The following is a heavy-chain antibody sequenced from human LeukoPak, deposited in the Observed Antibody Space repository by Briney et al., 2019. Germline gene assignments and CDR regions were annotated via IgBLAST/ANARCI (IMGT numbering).Heavy chain of an antibody. CDR2: ISASGRGT. J-gene: IGHJ4*02. Sequence: GGSPRLSCAGSGFNFSSFVMTWVRQAPGKGLEWVSSISASGRGTYYADSVKGRFTISRDNSKNTLYLQVNSLRAEDTAVYHCAKKSPIFGVVIPLFGYWGQGTLVSVSS. D-gene: IGHD3-3*01. CDR1: GFNFSSFV. CDR3: AKKSPIFGVVIPLFGY. V-gene: IGHV3-23*01.